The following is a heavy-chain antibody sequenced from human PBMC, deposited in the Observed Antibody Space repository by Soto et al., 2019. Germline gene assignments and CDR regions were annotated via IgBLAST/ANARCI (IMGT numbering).Heavy chain of an antibody. J-gene: IGHJ4*02. Sequence: SPTLSLTCTVSGASITYGCYSWSWIRQTPGKGLEWIGYINHLETTFYNPSFESRLTLSIDRAKNQVSLNLNSMSAADRAVYFCARGGGSDSFDYWGQGILVT. CDR3: ARGGGSDSFDY. V-gene: IGHV4-30-2*01. CDR1: GASITYGCYS. CDR2: INHLETT. D-gene: IGHD1-26*01.